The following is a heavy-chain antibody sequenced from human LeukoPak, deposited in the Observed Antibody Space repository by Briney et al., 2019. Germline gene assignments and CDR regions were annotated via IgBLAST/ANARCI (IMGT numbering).Heavy chain of an antibody. CDR3: ARGPEYYDILTGYHSRSYFDY. J-gene: IGHJ4*02. V-gene: IGHV4-34*01. CDR2: INHSGST. D-gene: IGHD3-9*01. Sequence: SETLSLTCAVYGGSFSGYYWSWIRQPPGKGLEWIGEINHSGSTNYNPSLKSRVTISVDTSKNQFSLKLGSVTAADTAVYYCARGPEYYDILTGYHSRSYFDYWGQGTLVTVSS. CDR1: GGSFSGYY.